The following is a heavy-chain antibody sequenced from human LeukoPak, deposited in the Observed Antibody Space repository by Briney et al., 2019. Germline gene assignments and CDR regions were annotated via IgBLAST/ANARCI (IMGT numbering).Heavy chain of an antibody. J-gene: IGHJ4*02. CDR2: ISGSGGST. V-gene: IGHV3-23*01. D-gene: IGHD5-12*01. CDR1: GFTFSSYA. Sequence: PGGSLRLSCAASGFTFSSYAVSWVRQAPGKGLEWVSAISGSGGSTYYADSVKGRFTISRDNSKNTLYLQMNSLRAEDTAVYYCAKGVSAYSGYDPIDYWGQGTLVTVSS. CDR3: AKGVSAYSGYDPIDY.